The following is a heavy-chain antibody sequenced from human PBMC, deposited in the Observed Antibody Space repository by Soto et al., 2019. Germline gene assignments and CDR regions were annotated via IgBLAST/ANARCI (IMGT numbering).Heavy chain of an antibody. Sequence: EVQLLESGGGLVQPGGSLRLSCAASGFTFSSYAMSWVRQAPGKGLEWVSAISGSGGSTYYADSVKGRFTISRDNSKNTLYLRMNRLRAEDTAVYYCANRSDFPCFEYWGQGTLVTVSS. CDR1: GFTFSSYA. V-gene: IGHV3-23*01. D-gene: IGHD3-10*01. J-gene: IGHJ4*02. CDR3: ANRSDFPCFEY. CDR2: ISGSGGST.